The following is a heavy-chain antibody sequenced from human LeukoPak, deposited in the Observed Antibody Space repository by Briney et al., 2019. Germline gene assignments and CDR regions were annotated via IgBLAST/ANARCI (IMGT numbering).Heavy chain of an antibody. CDR2: INWNGGST. D-gene: IGHD3-22*01. CDR1: GFTFDDYG. Sequence: PGGSLRLSCAASGFTFDDYGMSWVRQAPGKGLEWVSGINWNGGSTGYADSVKGRFTISRDNAKNSLYLQMNSLRAEDTAVYYCARVSLVVVISHYYYYMDVWGKGTTVTVSS. V-gene: IGHV3-20*04. CDR3: ARVSLVVVISHYYYYMDV. J-gene: IGHJ6*03.